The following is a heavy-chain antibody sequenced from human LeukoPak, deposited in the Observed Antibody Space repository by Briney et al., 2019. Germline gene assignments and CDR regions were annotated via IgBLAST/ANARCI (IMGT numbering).Heavy chain of an antibody. CDR2: INPNSGGT. J-gene: IGHJ3*02. V-gene: IGHV1-2*06. Sequence: ASVKVSCKASGYTFTGYYMHWVRQAPGQGLEWMGRINPNSGGTNYAQKFQGRVTMTRDTSISTAYMELSRLRSDDTAVYYCARPWWATSSNQVSDAFDIWGQGTMVTVSS. D-gene: IGHD2-15*01. CDR3: ARPWWATSSNQVSDAFDI. CDR1: GYTFTGYY.